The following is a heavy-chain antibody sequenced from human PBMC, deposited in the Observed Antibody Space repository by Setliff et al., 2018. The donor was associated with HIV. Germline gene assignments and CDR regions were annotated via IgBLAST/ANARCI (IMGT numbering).Heavy chain of an antibody. V-gene: IGHV4-39*01. CDR3: ARHVPGTRDASDI. J-gene: IGHJ3*02. Sequence: SSETLSLTCTVSGVSVSSGGYYWGWIRQSPRKGLEWIGTMYHSGPAYYNPSLKSRVTISVDTSKNQFSLKLTSVTAADTAVYYCARHVPGTRDASDIWGQGTMVTVSS. D-gene: IGHD3-10*02. CDR2: MYHSGPA. CDR1: GVSVSSGGYY.